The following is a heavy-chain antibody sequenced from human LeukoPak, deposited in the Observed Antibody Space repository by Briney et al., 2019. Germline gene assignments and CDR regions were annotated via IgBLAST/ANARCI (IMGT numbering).Heavy chain of an antibody. CDR1: WYTFTRYY. D-gene: IGHD2/OR15-2a*01. Sequence: ASVKVSCKGSWYTFTRYYMHWGRQAPGQGLEWMGWINPNSGGTNYAQKFQGRVTMTRDTSISTGYMELSRLRSDDTAVYYCARIIGSGAYWGQGTLVTVSS. CDR2: INPNSGGT. CDR3: ARIIGSGAY. J-gene: IGHJ4*02. V-gene: IGHV1-2*02.